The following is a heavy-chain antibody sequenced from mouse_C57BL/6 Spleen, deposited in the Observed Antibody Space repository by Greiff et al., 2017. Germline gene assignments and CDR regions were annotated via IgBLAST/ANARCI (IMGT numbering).Heavy chain of an antibody. J-gene: IGHJ1*03. CDR3: ARDRGGYYGYFDV. D-gene: IGHD1-1*02. V-gene: IGHV3-6*01. CDR1: GYSITSGYY. Sequence: DVQLQESGPGLVKPSQSLSLTCSVTGYSITSGYYWNWIRQFPGNKLEWMGYISYDGSNNYNPSLKNRISITRDTSKNQFFLKLNSVTTEDTATYYCARDRGGYYGYFDVWGTGTTVTVSS. CDR2: ISYDGSN.